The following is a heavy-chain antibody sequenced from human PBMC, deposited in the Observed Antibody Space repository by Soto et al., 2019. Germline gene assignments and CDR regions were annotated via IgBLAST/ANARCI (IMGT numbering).Heavy chain of an antibody. CDR2: ISGSGGWT. V-gene: IGHV3-23*01. CDR3: AKDRASSWEGPS. CDR1: GFPLSNYA. Sequence: GGSLRLSCAASGFPLSNYAMSWARQAPGKGLERVSAISGSGGWTYYAASVKGRFTIPRDNSQNTLYLQMNSLRAEDTAVYYCAKDRASSWEGPSWGQGTLVTVYS. D-gene: IGHD6-13*01. J-gene: IGHJ4*02.